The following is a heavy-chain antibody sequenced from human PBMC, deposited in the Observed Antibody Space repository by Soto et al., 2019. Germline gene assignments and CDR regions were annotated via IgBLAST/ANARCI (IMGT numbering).Heavy chain of an antibody. D-gene: IGHD3-22*01. CDR3: ARIVYENDAFDM. CDR1: GGSISSYY. J-gene: IGHJ3*02. CDR2: IYYSGST. V-gene: IGHV4-59*08. Sequence: QVQLQESGPGLVKPSETLSLTCTVSGGSISSYYWSWIRQPPGKGLEWIGYIYYSGSTNYNPSLTGRVTISVDTSKNKFSLKLSSVTAADTAVYYCARIVYENDAFDMWGQGTMVTVSS.